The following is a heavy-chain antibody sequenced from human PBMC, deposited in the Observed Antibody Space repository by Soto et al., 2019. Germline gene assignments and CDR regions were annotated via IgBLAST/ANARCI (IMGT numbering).Heavy chain of an antibody. CDR1: GYTFTSYA. CDR2: INTNTGNP. D-gene: IGHD6-6*01. V-gene: IGHV7-4-1*02. J-gene: IGHJ4*02. Sequence: ASVKVSCKASGYTFTSYAMNWVRQAPGQGLEWMGWINTNTGNPTYAQGFTGRFVFSLDTSVSTAYLQISSLKAEDTAVYYCARDAEQLVSRGDAKPVDYWGQGTLVTVSS. CDR3: ARDAEQLVSRGDAKPVDY.